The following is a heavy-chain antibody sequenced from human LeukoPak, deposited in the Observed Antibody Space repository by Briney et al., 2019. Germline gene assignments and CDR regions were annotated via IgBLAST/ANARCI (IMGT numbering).Heavy chain of an antibody. CDR2: INWSGQST. Sequence: RPGGSLRLSCAASGFTFDDYGMSWVRQAPGKGLEWVSGINWSGQSTGYVDSVKGRFTISRDSAKNSLYLQMNSLRAEDTALYYCARNYGGYDGTDYWGQGTLVTVSS. D-gene: IGHD5-12*01. V-gene: IGHV3-20*04. CDR3: ARNYGGYDGTDY. CDR1: GFTFDDYG. J-gene: IGHJ4*02.